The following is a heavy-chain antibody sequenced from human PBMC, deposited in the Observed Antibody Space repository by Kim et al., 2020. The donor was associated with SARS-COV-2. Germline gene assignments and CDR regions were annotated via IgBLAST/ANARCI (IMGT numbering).Heavy chain of an antibody. CDR3: AKGIGEFRLAYGMDV. Sequence: DSVKGRFTISRDNSKNTLYLQMNSRRAEDTAVYYCAKGIGEFRLAYGMDVWGQGTTVTVSS. V-gene: IGHV3-23*01. D-gene: IGHD3-10*01. J-gene: IGHJ6*02.